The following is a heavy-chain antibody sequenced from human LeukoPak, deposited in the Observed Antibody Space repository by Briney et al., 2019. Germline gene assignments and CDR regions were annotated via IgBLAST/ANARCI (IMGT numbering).Heavy chain of an antibody. V-gene: IGHV3-23*01. CDR1: GFTFSSHA. D-gene: IGHD3-3*01. Sequence: GGSLRLSCAASGFTFSSHAMSWVRQAPGKGLEWVSAISGSGGSTYYADSVKGRFTISRDNSKNTLYLQMNSLRAEDTAVYYCAKRGDYDFWSGYYAPFDYWGQGTLVTVSS. CDR2: ISGSGGST. J-gene: IGHJ4*02. CDR3: AKRGDYDFWSGYYAPFDY.